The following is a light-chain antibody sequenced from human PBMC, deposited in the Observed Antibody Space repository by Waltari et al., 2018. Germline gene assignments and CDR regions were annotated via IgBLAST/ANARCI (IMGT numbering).Light chain of an antibody. J-gene: IGLJ3*02. CDR2: RDN. CDR3: GGWDDSLNGWV. Sequence: QSVMTQPPSASGTPGQRVTISCSGSGSNIGSNHVYWYQQLPGAAPKLLIYRDNQRPSGVPDRFSVSKSGTSASLAISGLRSEDEADYYCGGWDDSLNGWVFGGGTKLTVL. CDR1: GSNIGSNH. V-gene: IGLV1-47*01.